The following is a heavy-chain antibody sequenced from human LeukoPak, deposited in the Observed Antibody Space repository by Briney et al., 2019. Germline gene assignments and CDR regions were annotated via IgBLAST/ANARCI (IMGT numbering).Heavy chain of an antibody. CDR3: ARGSPPGD. CDR1: GFTCSDYS. CDR2: ISTNTDFT. D-gene: IGHD3-16*01. J-gene: IGHJ4*02. Sequence: PGGSLRLSCAASGFTCSDYSMTWIRRAPGKGLEWVSYISTNTDFTNYADSVRGRFTISRDNAKNSLFLQMNNLRAEDTAVYYCARGSPPGDWGQGTLVIVAS. V-gene: IGHV3-11*03.